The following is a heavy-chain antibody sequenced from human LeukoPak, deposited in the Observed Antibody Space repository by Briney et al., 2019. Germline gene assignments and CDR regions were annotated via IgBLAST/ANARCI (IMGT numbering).Heavy chain of an antibody. CDR3: AKRRITFDS. CDR2: ISGSDGNI. CDR1: GFTVSSTA. V-gene: IGHV3-23*01. J-gene: IGHJ4*02. Sequence: PGGSLRLSCAASGFTVSSTAMSWVRQAPGKGLEWVSGISGSDGNIYYADSVKGRFTISRDSSKNTLYLQMNSLSADDTAVYYCAKRRITFDSWGQRTLVTVSS. D-gene: IGHD3-10*01.